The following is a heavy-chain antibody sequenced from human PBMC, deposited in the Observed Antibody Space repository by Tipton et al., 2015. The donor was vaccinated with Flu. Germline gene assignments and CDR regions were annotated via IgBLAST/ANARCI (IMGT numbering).Heavy chain of an antibody. V-gene: IGHV4-4*07. Sequence: LRLSCTVSGGSISSYYWSWIRQPAGKGLEWIGRIYTSGSTNYNPSLKSRVTMSVDTSKNQFSLKLSAVTAADTAVYYCARDYGSGWKNWGQGTLVTVSS. CDR1: GGSISSYY. CDR3: ARDYGSGWKN. CDR2: IYTSGST. D-gene: IGHD6-19*01. J-gene: IGHJ4*02.